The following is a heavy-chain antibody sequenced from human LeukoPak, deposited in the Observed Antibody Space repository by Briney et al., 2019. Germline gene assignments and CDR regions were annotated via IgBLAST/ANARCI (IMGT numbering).Heavy chain of an antibody. CDR1: GGTFSSYA. CDR2: ISAYNGNT. Sequence: ASVKVSCKASGGTFSSYAISWVRQAPGQGLEWMGWISAYNGNTNYTQKLQGRVTMTTDTSTSTAYMELRSLRSDDTAAYYCARDLSKYYYDSSGPVDAFDIWGQGTMVTVSS. D-gene: IGHD3-22*01. J-gene: IGHJ3*02. V-gene: IGHV1-18*01. CDR3: ARDLSKYYYDSSGPVDAFDI.